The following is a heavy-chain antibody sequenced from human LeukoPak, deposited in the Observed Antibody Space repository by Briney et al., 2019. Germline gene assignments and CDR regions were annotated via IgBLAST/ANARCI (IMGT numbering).Heavy chain of an antibody. CDR1: GFTFSSYW. CDR2: IKQDGSEK. V-gene: IGHV3-7*03. J-gene: IGHJ4*02. Sequence: GWSLRLSCAASGFTFSSYWMSWVRQAPGKGLEWVANIKQDGSEKYYVASVKGRFTISRDNAKNSLYLQMNSLRAEDTAVYYCARDDGTSYFDYWGQGTLVTVSS. CDR3: ARDDGTSYFDY. D-gene: IGHD1-7*01.